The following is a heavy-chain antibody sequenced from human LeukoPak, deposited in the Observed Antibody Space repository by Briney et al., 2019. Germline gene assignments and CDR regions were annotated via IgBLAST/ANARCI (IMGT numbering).Heavy chain of an antibody. CDR2: MNPNSGNT. V-gene: IGHV1-8*01. Sequence: ASVKVSCKASGYTFTSYVNWVRQATGQGLEWMGWMNPNSGNTGYAQKFQGRVTMTRNTSISTANMELSSLRSEDTAVYYCARWRQPSYYGMDVWGQGTTVTVSS. CDR3: ARWRQPSYYGMDV. D-gene: IGHD6-13*01. CDR1: GYTFTSYV. J-gene: IGHJ6*02.